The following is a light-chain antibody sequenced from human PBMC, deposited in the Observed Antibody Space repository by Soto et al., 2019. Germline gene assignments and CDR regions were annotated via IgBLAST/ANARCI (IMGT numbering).Light chain of an antibody. Sequence: QSVLTQPASVSGSPGQSITISCTGTSSDVGGYNYVSWYQHHPGKAPKLMIYEVSNRPSGVSNRFSGSKSGNTASLTISGLQAEDEADYYCSSYTSTGTQVFGTGTKVTVL. CDR1: SSDVGGYNY. V-gene: IGLV2-14*01. CDR2: EVS. J-gene: IGLJ1*01. CDR3: SSYTSTGTQV.